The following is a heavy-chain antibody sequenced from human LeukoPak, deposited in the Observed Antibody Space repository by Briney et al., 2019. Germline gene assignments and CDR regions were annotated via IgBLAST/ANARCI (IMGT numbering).Heavy chain of an antibody. CDR2: IYSAGST. CDR1: GLTVTSNY. Sequence: PGGSLRLSCAASGLTVTSNYMSWVRQAPGKGLEWVSIIYSAGSTYYADSVKGRFTISRDNSKNTLYLQMNSLRAEDTAVYYCARGRPGYYFDYWDQGTLVTVSS. V-gene: IGHV3-66*01. D-gene: IGHD1-14*01. J-gene: IGHJ4*02. CDR3: ARGRPGYYFDY.